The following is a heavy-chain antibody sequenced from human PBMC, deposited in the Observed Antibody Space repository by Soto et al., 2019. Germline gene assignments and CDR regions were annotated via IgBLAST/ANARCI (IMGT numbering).Heavy chain of an antibody. CDR3: ARSYRIGLPRGYSNRNGVSWGAYDL. CDR2: ISAYNGNT. Sequence: ASVKVSCKASGYTFTTFGITWVRQAPGQGLEWLGWISAYNGNTNYEQKLQDRVTMTTDTSASTAYMELRSLRSDDTAEYFCARSYRIGLPRGYSNRNGVSWGAYDLWGQGTLVTVSS. CDR1: GYTFTTFG. V-gene: IGHV1-18*04. J-gene: IGHJ3*01. D-gene: IGHD2-8*01.